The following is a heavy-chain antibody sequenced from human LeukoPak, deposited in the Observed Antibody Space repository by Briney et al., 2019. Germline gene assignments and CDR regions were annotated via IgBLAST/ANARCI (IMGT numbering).Heavy chain of an antibody. CDR3: ARDPIAAGSE. J-gene: IGHJ4*02. D-gene: IGHD6-13*01. Sequence: GASVKVSCKVSGYILTELSMHWVRQAPGQGLEWMGRIIPILAMGTHAQKFQGRVTITADKSTNTAYMELSSLRSEDTAVYYCARDPIAAGSEWGQGTLVTVSS. CDR1: GYILTELS. CDR2: IIPILAMG. V-gene: IGHV1-69*04.